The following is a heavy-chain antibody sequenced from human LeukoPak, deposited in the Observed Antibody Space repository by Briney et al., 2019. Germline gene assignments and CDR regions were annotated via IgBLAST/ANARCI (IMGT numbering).Heavy chain of an antibody. J-gene: IGHJ3*02. D-gene: IGHD3-22*01. Sequence: PSETLSLTCTVSGGSISSYYWGWIRQPPGKGLEWIGSIYYSGSTYYNPSLKSRVTISVDTSKNQFSLKLSSVTAADTAVYYCARVGYYDSSGYYGAFDIWGQGTMVTVSS. CDR2: IYYSGST. CDR3: ARVGYYDSSGYYGAFDI. V-gene: IGHV4-39*07. CDR1: GGSISSYY.